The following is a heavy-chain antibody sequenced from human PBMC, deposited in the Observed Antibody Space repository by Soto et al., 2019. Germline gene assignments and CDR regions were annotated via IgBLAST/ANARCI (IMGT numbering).Heavy chain of an antibody. Sequence: QVQLVESGGGVVQPGRSLRLSCAASGFTFSTYGMHWVRQAPGKGLEWVADIWYDGSNKYYADSVKGRFTISRDNSKNTLYLQMNSLRAEDTAVYYCARSPAGYSYGYGADCWGQGTLVTVSS. J-gene: IGHJ4*02. CDR2: IWYDGSNK. CDR1: GFTFSTYG. V-gene: IGHV3-33*01. D-gene: IGHD5-18*01. CDR3: ARSPAGYSYGYGADC.